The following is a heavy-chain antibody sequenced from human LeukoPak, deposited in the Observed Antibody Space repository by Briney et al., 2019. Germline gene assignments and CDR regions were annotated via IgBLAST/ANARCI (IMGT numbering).Heavy chain of an antibody. V-gene: IGHV3-15*01. Sequence: GGSLRLSCAASGFTFSNAWMSWVRQAPGKGLEWVGRIKSRVDGGTTDYAAPVKGRFTISRDDSKKTLYLQMNSLKTEDTAIYYCTTDSSGWYVGGFDIWGQGTMVTVSS. D-gene: IGHD6-19*01. CDR3: TTDSSGWYVGGFDI. CDR2: IKSRVDGGTT. J-gene: IGHJ3*02. CDR1: GFTFSNAW.